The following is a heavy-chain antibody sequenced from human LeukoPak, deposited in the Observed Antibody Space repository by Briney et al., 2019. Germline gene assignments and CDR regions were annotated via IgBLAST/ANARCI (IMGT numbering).Heavy chain of an antibody. CDR3: AKDYEPLVGVHRWGDWFDP. D-gene: IGHD1-26*01. CDR2: INWNGGST. CDR1: GFTFS. V-gene: IGHV3-20*04. Sequence: GGSLRLSCEASGFTFSMNWVRQVPGKGLEWVSGINWNGGSTGYADSVKGRFTISRDNAKNSLYLQMNSLRAEDTAVYYCAKDYEPLVGVHRWGDWFDPWGQGTLVTVSS. J-gene: IGHJ5*02.